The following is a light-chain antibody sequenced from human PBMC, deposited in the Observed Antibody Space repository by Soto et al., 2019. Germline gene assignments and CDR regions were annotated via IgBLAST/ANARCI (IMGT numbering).Light chain of an antibody. V-gene: IGKV3-20*01. CDR3: QQYGSFPLS. CDR1: QSVSSNF. CDR2: GAS. J-gene: IGKJ4*01. Sequence: EIVLTQSPGTLSLSPGERATLSCRASQSVSSNFLAWYQQKFGQAPRLLIYGASSRATGIPDRFSGSGSGTDFTLTISRLEPEDFAVYYCQQYGSFPLSFGGGTKVESK.